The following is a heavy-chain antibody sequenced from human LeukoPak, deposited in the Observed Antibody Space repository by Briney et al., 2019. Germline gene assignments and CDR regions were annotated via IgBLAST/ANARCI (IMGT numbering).Heavy chain of an antibody. D-gene: IGHD6-13*01. CDR2: ISTRGSYL. Sequence: PGGSLRLSCAASGFTFSTYTMNWVRQAPGKGLQWVSSISTRGSYLYYADSVKGRFTISRDDAKNSLYLQLNSLRAEDTAVYYCARESAPPGYSSSDAYYYMDVWGKGTTVTVSS. CDR1: GFTFSTYT. V-gene: IGHV3-21*01. CDR3: ARESAPPGYSSSDAYYYMDV. J-gene: IGHJ6*03.